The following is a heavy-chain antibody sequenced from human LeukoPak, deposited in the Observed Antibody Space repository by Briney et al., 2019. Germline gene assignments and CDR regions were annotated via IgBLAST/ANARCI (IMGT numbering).Heavy chain of an antibody. CDR1: GSSISSSNW. CDR2: IYYSGST. V-gene: IGHV4-28*01. D-gene: IGHD2-21*01. CDR3: ASYSAGFDY. J-gene: IGHJ4*02. Sequence: SETLSLTCAVSGSSISSSNWWGWIRQPPGKGLEWIGYIYYSGSTYYNPSLKSRATMSVDTSKNQFSLKLNSVTAVDTAVYYCASYSAGFDYWGQGTLVTVSS.